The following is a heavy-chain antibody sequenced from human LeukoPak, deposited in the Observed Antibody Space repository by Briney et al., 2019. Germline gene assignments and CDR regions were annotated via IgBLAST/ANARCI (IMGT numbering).Heavy chain of an antibody. V-gene: IGHV3-9*02. CDR1: GFTSDDHA. CDR3: TKDLTPGGADV. J-gene: IGHJ6*02. Sequence: PGGSLRLSCAVSGFTSDDHAMHWVRQASGKGLEWVAGIMWRSGSTGYGGSVKGRFTISRDNAKKSLYLQMNGLRVEDTAFYYCTKDLTPGGADVWGQGTTVTVSS. D-gene: IGHD3-10*01. CDR2: IMWRSGST.